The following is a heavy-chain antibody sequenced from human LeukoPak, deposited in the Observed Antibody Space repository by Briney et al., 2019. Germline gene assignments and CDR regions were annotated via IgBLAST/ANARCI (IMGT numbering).Heavy chain of an antibody. J-gene: IGHJ4*02. CDR1: GFTFSSYW. V-gene: IGHV3-7*03. Sequence: GSLRLSCAASGFTFSSYWMNWARQAPGKGLEWVASINHNGNVNYYVDSVKGRFTISRDNAKNTLYLQMNSLRAEDTAVYYCAKEYGASRWGQGTLVTVSS. D-gene: IGHD4/OR15-4a*01. CDR3: AKEYGASR. CDR2: INHNGNVN.